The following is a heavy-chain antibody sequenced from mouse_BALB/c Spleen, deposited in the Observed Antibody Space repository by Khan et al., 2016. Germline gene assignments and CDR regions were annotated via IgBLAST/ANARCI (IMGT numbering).Heavy chain of an antibody. CDR1: GYTFTDYY. J-gene: IGHJ4*01. CDR2: IIPGSGST. CDR3: ARSYYGYFAMDY. V-gene: IGHV1-77*01. Sequence: QVRLQQSGTELPRPGASVKLSCKASGYTFTDYYLHWVKQRTGQGLEWIGEIIPGSGSTYYNEKFKGKASLTADTSSSTAYMQLSSLTSENSAVYFCARSYYGYFAMDYWGHGTSVTVSS. D-gene: IGHD1-2*01.